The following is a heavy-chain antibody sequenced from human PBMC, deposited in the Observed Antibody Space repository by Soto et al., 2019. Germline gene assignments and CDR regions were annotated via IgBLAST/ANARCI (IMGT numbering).Heavy chain of an antibody. CDR1: GFTFSNYA. V-gene: IGHV3-23*01. Sequence: GGSLRLSCAASGFTFSNYAMSWVRQAPGKGLEWVSAISAGGGTTYYADSVKGRFTISRDNSQNTLYLQMNSLSAEDTAVYYCAKGKGDSTGWLDWFDPWGQGTLVTVSS. D-gene: IGHD6-19*01. CDR2: ISAGGGTT. CDR3: AKGKGDSTGWLDWFDP. J-gene: IGHJ5*02.